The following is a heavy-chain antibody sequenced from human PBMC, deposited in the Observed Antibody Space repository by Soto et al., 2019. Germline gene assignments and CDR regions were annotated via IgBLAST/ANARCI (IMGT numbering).Heavy chain of an antibody. J-gene: IGHJ5*02. D-gene: IGHD2-15*01. CDR3: AKEGVFAAPPPYNWFDP. Sequence: ASVKVSFKSSGYTFTGYYLHWVRQAPGQGLEWMGWINPKNGGTKYGQKFQGRVTMTRDTSISTAYMELSRLKSDDTAVYYCAKEGVFAAPPPYNWFDPWGQGVLVTVSS. CDR1: GYTFTGYY. CDR2: INPKNGGT. V-gene: IGHV1-2*02.